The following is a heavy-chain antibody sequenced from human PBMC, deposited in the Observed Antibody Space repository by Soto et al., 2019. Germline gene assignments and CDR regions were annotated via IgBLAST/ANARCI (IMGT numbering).Heavy chain of an antibody. Sequence: ASVKVSCKASGGTFSSYTISWVRQAPGQGLEWMGWISAYNGNTNYAQKLQGRVTMTTDTSTSTAYMELRSLRSDDTAVYYCARDLWGYYDSSGYARDAFDIWGQGTMVTVSS. J-gene: IGHJ3*02. D-gene: IGHD3-22*01. V-gene: IGHV1-18*01. CDR1: GGTFSSYT. CDR3: ARDLWGYYDSSGYARDAFDI. CDR2: ISAYNGNT.